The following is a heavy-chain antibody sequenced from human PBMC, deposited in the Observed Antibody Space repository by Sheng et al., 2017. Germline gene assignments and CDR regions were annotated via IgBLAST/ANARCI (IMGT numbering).Heavy chain of an antibody. CDR2: ISASRIST. Sequence: EVQLVESGGGLVQPGGSLRLSCAASGFTFSSYAMSWVRQAPGKGLEWVSSISASRISTYYADSVKGRFTISRDNSKNTLYLQMNSLRAEDTAVYYCAKCLGRQLPEDYWGQGALVTVSS. V-gene: IGHV3-23*04. J-gene: IGHJ4*02. CDR1: GFTFSSYA. D-gene: IGHD2-2*01. CDR3: AKCLGRQLPEDY.